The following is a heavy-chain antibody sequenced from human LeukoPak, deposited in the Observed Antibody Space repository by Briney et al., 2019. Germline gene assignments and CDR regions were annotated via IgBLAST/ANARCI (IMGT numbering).Heavy chain of an antibody. J-gene: IGHJ4*02. CDR2: IYYSGST. CDR1: GGSISSYY. V-gene: IGHV4-59*01. CDR3: ASSHRAGSLYFDY. D-gene: IGHD6-19*01. Sequence: PSETLSLTCTVSGGSISSYYWSWIRQPPGKGLEWIGHIYYSGSTNYNPSLKSRVTISVDTSKNQFSLKLSSVTAADTAVYYCASSHRAGSLYFDYWGQGALVTVSS.